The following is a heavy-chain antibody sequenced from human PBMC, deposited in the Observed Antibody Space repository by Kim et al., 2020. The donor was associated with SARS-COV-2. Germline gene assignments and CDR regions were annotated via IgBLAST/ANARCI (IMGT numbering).Heavy chain of an antibody. D-gene: IGHD6-13*01. V-gene: IGHV1-18*04. CDR1: GYTFTSYG. Sequence: ASVKVSCKASGYTFTSYGINWVRQAPGQGLEWMGWISAYNGNTNYAQKLQGRVTMTTDTSTSTGYMELRSLRSDDTAVYYCARGVSSSSLYGMDVWGQGTTVTVSS. CDR2: ISAYNGNT. CDR3: ARGVSSSSLYGMDV. J-gene: IGHJ6*02.